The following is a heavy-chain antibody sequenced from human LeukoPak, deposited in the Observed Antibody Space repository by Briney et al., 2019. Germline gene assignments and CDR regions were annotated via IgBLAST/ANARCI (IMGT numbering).Heavy chain of an antibody. D-gene: IGHD4-11*01. CDR3: ARDTSTTVTTSYYYYMDV. CDR1: GGTFSSYA. V-gene: IGHV1-69*13. Sequence: ASVKVSCKASGGTFSSYAISWVRQAPGQGLEWMGGIIPIFGSANYAQKFQGRVTITADESTSTAYMELSSLRSEDTAVYYCARDTSTTVTTSYYYYMDVWGKGTTVTVSS. J-gene: IGHJ6*03. CDR2: IIPIFGSA.